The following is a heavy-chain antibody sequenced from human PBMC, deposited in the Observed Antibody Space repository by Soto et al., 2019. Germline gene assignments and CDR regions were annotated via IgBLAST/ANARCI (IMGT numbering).Heavy chain of an antibody. CDR3: ARSPYDTFDY. J-gene: IGHJ4*02. D-gene: IGHD3-22*01. V-gene: IGHV4-30-4*01. CDR1: GGSISSGDYY. CDR2: ISYSGST. Sequence: SETLSLTCSVSGGSISSGDYYWNWIRQPPGKGLEWIGYISYSGSTYYNPSLKSRVTISADTSKQQFSLKLSSVTGADTAVYYCARSPYDTFDYWGQGTLVTVSS.